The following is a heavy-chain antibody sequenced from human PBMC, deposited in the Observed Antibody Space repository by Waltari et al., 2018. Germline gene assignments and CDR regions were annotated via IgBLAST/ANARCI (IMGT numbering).Heavy chain of an antibody. CDR1: GGSFSGYY. Sequence: QVQLQQWGAGLLKPSETLSLTCAVYGGSFSGYYWSWIRQPPGKGLEWIGEINHSGSTNYNPSLKSRVTISVDTSKNQFSLKLSSVTAADTAVYYCARGRTSGWYYFDYWGQGTLVTVSS. CDR3: ARGRTSGWYYFDY. J-gene: IGHJ4*02. CDR2: INHSGST. V-gene: IGHV4-34*01. D-gene: IGHD6-19*01.